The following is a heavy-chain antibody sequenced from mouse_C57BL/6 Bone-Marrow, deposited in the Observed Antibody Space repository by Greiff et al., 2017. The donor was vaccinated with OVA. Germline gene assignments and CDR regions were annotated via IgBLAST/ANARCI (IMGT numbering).Heavy chain of an antibody. V-gene: IGHV2-2*01. J-gene: IGHJ4*01. D-gene: IGHD2-5*01. Sequence: VQRVESGPGLVQPSQSLSITCTVSGFSLTSYGVHWVRQSPGKGLEWLGVIWRGGSTDYTAAFISRLSISKDNSKSQVFFKMNSMQADDTAIYYCASYSNYGGFAYAMDYWGQGTSVTVSS. CDR3: ASYSNYGGFAYAMDY. CDR2: IWRGGST. CDR1: GFSLTSYG.